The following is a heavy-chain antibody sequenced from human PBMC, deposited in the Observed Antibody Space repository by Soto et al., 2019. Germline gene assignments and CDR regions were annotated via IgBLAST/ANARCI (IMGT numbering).Heavy chain of an antibody. D-gene: IGHD1-26*01. CDR1: EYTFTDYY. V-gene: IGHV1-2*02. J-gene: IGHJ4*02. CDR2: INPNSGGT. Sequence: QVQMVQSGAEMKKPGASVRVSCKTSEYTFTDYYIHWVRPAPGQGLEWMGWINPNSGGTDYGQKFQGRVTMTTDTSIGTAHMELRSLRSDDTAVYYCAREKIVGANPFDYWGQGTLVTVSS. CDR3: AREKIVGANPFDY.